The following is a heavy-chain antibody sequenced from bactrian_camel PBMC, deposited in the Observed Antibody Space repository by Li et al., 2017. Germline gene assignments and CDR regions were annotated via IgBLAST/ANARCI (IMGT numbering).Heavy chain of an antibody. V-gene: IGHV3S53*01. CDR2: ISTDGIT. D-gene: IGHD1*01. Sequence: QLVESGGGSVQAGGSLRLSCVASGPTYLRNCVNWFRQAAGKQREWVSSISTDGITSYADSVKGRFTISKDKAKDTVYLQMSSLEPEDTAMYSCKTDLMWGCEPEDWDRTSEDYWGQGTQVTVS. CDR1: GPTYLRNC. J-gene: IGHJ4*01. CDR3: KTDLMWGCEPEDWDRTSEDY.